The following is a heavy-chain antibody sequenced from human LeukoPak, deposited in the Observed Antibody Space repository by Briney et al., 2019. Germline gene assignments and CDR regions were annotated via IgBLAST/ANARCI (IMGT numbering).Heavy chain of an antibody. V-gene: IGHV3-23*01. Sequence: GGSLRLSCAASGFTFNTYGMSWVRQAPGKGLEWVSTISGSGGGTDYVKGRFTFSTDNSKNTLNMQVNSLQMNSLSRSDAFGKWDSGSASAPTFD. D-gene: IGHD3-10*01. CDR1: GFTFNTYG. J-gene: IGHJ3*02. CDR2: ISGSGGG. CDR3: FGKWDSGSASAPTFD.